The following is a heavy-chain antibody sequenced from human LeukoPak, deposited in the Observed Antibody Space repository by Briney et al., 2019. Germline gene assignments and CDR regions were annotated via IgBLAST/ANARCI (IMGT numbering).Heavy chain of an antibody. Sequence: GGSLRLSCAASGFTFSSYSMNWVRQAPGKGLEWVSSISSSSSYIYYADSVKGRFTISRDNAKNSLYLQMNSLRAEDTAVYYCARAPRIDSSSWYRHYFDYRGAGNLVTVSS. CDR3: ARAPRIDSSSWYRHYFDY. D-gene: IGHD6-13*01. J-gene: IGHJ4*02. CDR1: GFTFSSYS. CDR2: ISSSSSYI. V-gene: IGHV3-21*01.